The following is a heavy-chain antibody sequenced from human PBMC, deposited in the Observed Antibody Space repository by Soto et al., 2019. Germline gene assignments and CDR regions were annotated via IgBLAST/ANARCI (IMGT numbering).Heavy chain of an antibody. V-gene: IGHV1-3*01. CDR1: GYTFTSYA. Sequence: ASVKVSCKASGYTFTSYARHWVRQAPGQRLEWMGWINAGNGNTKYSQKFQGRVTITRDTSASTAYMEPSSLRSEDTAVYYCARDYYGSGSYYNTPVAFDIWGQGTMVTVSS. J-gene: IGHJ3*02. D-gene: IGHD3-10*01. CDR2: INAGNGNT. CDR3: ARDYYGSGSYYNTPVAFDI.